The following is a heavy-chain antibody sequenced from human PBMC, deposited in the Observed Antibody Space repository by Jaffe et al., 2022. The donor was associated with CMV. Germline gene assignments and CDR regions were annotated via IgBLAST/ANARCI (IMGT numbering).Heavy chain of an antibody. J-gene: IGHJ4*02. CDR3: ARLQDDGDYVGY. CDR2: IYPGDSDT. V-gene: IGHV5-51*01. CDR1: GYSFSTFW. Sequence: EVQLVQSGAEVKKTGESLKISCKVSGYSFSTFWIAWVRQMPVKGLEWMGIIYPGDSDTRYSPSFQGQVTISADKSTNTAYLQWSSLKASDTAIYYCARLQDDGDYVGYWGQGTLVTVSS. D-gene: IGHD4-17*01.